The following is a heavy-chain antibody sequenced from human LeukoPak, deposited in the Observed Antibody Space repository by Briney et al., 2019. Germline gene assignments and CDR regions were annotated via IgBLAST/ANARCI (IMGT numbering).Heavy chain of an antibody. CDR1: GFTFSSSA. CDR3: AELGITMIGGV. D-gene: IGHD3-10*02. V-gene: IGHV3-23*01. CDR2: ISGSGDST. J-gene: IGHJ6*04. Sequence: GGSLRLSCAASGFTFSSSAMSWVRQAPGKGLEWVSSISGSGDSTYYADSVKGRFTISRDNSKNTLYLQMNSLRAEDTAVYYCAELGITMIGGVWGKGTTVTISS.